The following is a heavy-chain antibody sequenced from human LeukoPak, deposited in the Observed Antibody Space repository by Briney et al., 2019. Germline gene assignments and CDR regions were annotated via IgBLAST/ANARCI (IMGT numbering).Heavy chain of an antibody. D-gene: IGHD1-26*01. Sequence: GGSLRLSCAASGFTFSSYSMNWVRQAPGKGLEWVSYISSSSSTIYYADSVKGRFTISRDNAKNSLYLQMNSLRAEDTAVYYCARGPVWELLGPGAFDIWGQGTMVTVSS. CDR1: GFTFSSYS. V-gene: IGHV3-48*04. CDR3: ARGPVWELLGPGAFDI. J-gene: IGHJ3*02. CDR2: ISSSSSTI.